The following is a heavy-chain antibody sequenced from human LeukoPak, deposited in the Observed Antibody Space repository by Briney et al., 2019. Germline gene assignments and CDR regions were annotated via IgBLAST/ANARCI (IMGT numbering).Heavy chain of an antibody. CDR3: ARVVYDYVWGSYTDYFDY. J-gene: IGHJ4*02. CDR2: INPNSGGT. V-gene: IGHV1-2*02. CDR1: GYTFTGYY. D-gene: IGHD3-16*01. Sequence: ASVKVSCKASGYTFTGYYMHWVRQAPGQGLEWMGWINPNSGGTNYAQKFQGRVTMTRDTSISTAYMELSRLRSDDTAVYYCARVVYDYVWGSYTDYFDYWGQGTLVTVSS.